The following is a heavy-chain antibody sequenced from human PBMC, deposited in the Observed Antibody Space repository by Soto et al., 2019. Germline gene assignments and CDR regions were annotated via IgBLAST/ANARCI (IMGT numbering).Heavy chain of an antibody. CDR1: GFTFSDYY. CDR3: ARGRYYNSGSYSRFDY. CDR2: ISSSCNTI. Sequence: QVQLVESGGGLVKPGGSLRLSCAASGFTFSDYYMTWIRQAPGKGLEWVSYISSSCNTIYYAGSVKGRFTISRDNAKNSLYLQMNSLRAEDTAVYYCARGRYYNSGSYSRFDYWGQGTVVTVSS. V-gene: IGHV3-11*01. D-gene: IGHD3-10*01. J-gene: IGHJ4*02.